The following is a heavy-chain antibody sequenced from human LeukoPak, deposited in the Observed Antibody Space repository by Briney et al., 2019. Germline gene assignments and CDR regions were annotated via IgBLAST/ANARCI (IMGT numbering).Heavy chain of an antibody. D-gene: IGHD1-26*01. CDR3: AREVEWELPDY. Sequence: GPLRLSCAASGFTFSAYEMNWVRQAPGKGLEWVSYITADGTNKYDADSVKGRFTISRDNAKNSLYLQMNSLRVDDTAIYYCAREVEWELPDYWGQGTLVTVSS. V-gene: IGHV3-48*03. CDR2: ITADGTNK. J-gene: IGHJ4*02. CDR1: GFTFSAYE.